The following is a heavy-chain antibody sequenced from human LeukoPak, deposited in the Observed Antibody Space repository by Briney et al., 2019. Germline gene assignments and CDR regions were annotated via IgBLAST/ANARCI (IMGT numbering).Heavy chain of an antibody. CDR3: AKDLYYDYVWGSSYFDY. J-gene: IGHJ4*02. V-gene: IGHV3-30*18. CDR1: GFTFSSYG. D-gene: IGHD3-16*01. CDR2: ISYDGSNK. Sequence: PGGSLRLSCAASGFTFSSYGMHWVRQAPGKGLEWVAVISYDGSNKYYADSVKGRFTISRDNSKNTLYLQMNSLRAEDTAVYYCAKDLYYDYVWGSSYFDYWGQGTLVTVSS.